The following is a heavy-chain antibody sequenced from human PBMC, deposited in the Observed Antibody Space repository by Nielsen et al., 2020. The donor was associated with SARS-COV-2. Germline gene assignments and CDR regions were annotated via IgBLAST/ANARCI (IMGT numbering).Heavy chain of an antibody. D-gene: IGHD1-26*01. CDR1: GLTFSSYG. V-gene: IGHV3-30*02. CDR3: AIPASGSYYVTGDYYYYGMDV. J-gene: IGHJ6*02. Sequence: GGSLRLSCAASGLTFSSYGMHWVRQAPGKGLEWVAVIWYDGGNKYYADSVKGRFTISRDNSKNTLYLQMNSLRAEDTAVYYCAIPASGSYYVTGDYYYYGMDVWGQGTTVTVSS. CDR2: IWYDGGNK.